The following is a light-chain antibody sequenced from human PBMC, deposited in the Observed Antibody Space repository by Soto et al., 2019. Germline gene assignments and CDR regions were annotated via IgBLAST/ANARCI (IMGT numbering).Light chain of an antibody. Sequence: EIVLTQSPATLSLSPGERATLSCRASQSVGNNLAWYQQKPGQPPRLLIYDTSSRATGIPARFSGSGSGTDFTLTISSLEPEAFAVYYCQQRTKWPLTFGGGTKVEIK. V-gene: IGKV3-11*01. CDR2: DTS. J-gene: IGKJ4*01. CDR3: QQRTKWPLT. CDR1: QSVGNN.